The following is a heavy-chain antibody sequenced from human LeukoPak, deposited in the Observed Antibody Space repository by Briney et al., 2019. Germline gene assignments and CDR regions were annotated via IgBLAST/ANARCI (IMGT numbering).Heavy chain of an antibody. CDR2: IKQDGSEK. J-gene: IGHJ3*02. CDR1: GFTFSSYW. CDR3: ARLGGGHSSSWYDAFDI. D-gene: IGHD6-13*01. Sequence: GGSLRLSCAASGFTFSSYWMSWVRQAPGKGLEWVANIKQDGSEKYYVDSVKGRFTISRDNVKNSLYLQMNSLRAEDTAVYYCARLGGGHSSSWYDAFDIWGQGTMVTVSS. V-gene: IGHV3-7*01.